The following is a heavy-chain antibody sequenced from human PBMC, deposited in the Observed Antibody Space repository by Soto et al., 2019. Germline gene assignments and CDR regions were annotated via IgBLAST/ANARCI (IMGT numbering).Heavy chain of an antibody. J-gene: IGHJ6*02. CDR2: IKQDGSEK. CDR3: ARVLGYRRSWYSGHYSYYGMDV. D-gene: IGHD6-13*01. CDR1: GFTFSSSW. V-gene: IGHV3-7*03. Sequence: PGGSLRLSCAASGFTFSSSWMSWVRQAPGKWLEWVANIKQDGSEKYYVDSVKGRFTISRDNAKNSLYLQMNSLRAEDTAVYYCARVLGYRRSWYSGHYSYYGMDVWGQGXTVTVYS.